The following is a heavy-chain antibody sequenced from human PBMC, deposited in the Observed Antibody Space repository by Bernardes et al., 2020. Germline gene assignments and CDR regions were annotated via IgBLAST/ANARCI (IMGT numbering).Heavy chain of an antibody. CDR3: ASGEYYDILTGYSLGAFDI. V-gene: IGHV3-7*01. Sequence: GSLRLSCAASGFTFSSYWMSWVRQAPGKGLEWVANIKQDGSEKYYVDSVKGRFTISRDNAKNSLYLQMNSLRAEDTAVYYCASGEYYDILTGYSLGAFDIWGQGTMVTVSS. CDR1: GFTFSSYW. D-gene: IGHD3-9*01. J-gene: IGHJ3*02. CDR2: IKQDGSEK.